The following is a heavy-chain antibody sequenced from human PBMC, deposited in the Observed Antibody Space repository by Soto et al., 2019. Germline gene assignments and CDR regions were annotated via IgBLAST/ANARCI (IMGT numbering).Heavy chain of an antibody. V-gene: IGHV3-72*01. CDR1: GFTLSDHY. CDR3: AISVTIDGYYYMDV. CDR2: IRNRARSYTT. J-gene: IGHJ6*03. Sequence: PGGSLRLSCAASGFTLSDHYMDWVRQAPGKGLEWVGRIRNRARSYTTEYAASVKGRFTISRDDSKKSLYLQMNSLKTEDTAVYFCAISVTIDGYYYMDVWGKGTTVTVSS. D-gene: IGHD4-17*01.